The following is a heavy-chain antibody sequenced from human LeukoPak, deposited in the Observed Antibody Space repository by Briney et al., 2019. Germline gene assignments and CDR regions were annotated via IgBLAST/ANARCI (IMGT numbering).Heavy chain of an antibody. J-gene: IGHJ4*02. V-gene: IGHV3-23*01. CDR2: ISGSGGST. CDR3: ARDRDDFDY. Sequence: GGSLRLSCAASGFTFSSYAVSWVRQAPGKGLEWVSAISGSGGSTYYADSVKGRFTISRDNAKNSLYLQMNSLRAEDTAVYYCARDRDDFDYWGQGTLVTVSS. CDR1: GFTFSSYA.